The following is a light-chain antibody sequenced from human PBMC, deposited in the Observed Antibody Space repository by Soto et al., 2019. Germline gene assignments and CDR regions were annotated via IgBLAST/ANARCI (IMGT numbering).Light chain of an antibody. CDR2: DVG. Sequence: QSALTQPPSVSGSPGQSVTISCTGTSSDLGSYNRVSWYQQPPGTAPKLIIYDVGSRPSGVPDRFSGSRSGNTASLTISGLQAEDEADYYCSSYTTGTTYVFGSGTNVTVL. J-gene: IGLJ1*01. CDR1: SSDLGSYNR. CDR3: SSYTTGTTYV. V-gene: IGLV2-18*02.